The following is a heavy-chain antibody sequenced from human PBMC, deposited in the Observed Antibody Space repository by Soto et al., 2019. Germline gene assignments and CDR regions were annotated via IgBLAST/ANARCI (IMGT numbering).Heavy chain of an antibody. J-gene: IGHJ4*02. V-gene: IGHV1-18*04. D-gene: IGHD3-22*01. Sequence: ASVKVYCKDSRYTFTRYAISWVRQAPGQGPEWMGWISAYNGNTNYEQKLQGRFTMTTDTSTSTAYMELRSLRYDDTAVYYCARDPPYYYDSSGYRDFDYWGQGTLVTVSS. CDR1: RYTFTRYA. CDR3: ARDPPYYYDSSGYRDFDY. CDR2: ISAYNGNT.